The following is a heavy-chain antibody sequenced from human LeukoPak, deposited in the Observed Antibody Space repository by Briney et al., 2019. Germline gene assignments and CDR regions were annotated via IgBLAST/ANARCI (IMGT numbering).Heavy chain of an antibody. Sequence: SETLSLTCAVSGGSISSSNWWSWVRQPPGKGLEWIGEIYHSGSTNYNPSLTSRVTISVDRSKNQFSLRLSSVTAADTAVYYCARSLGILDYWGQGTLVTVSS. CDR1: GGSISSSNW. CDR3: ARSLGILDY. CDR2: IYHSGST. J-gene: IGHJ4*02. V-gene: IGHV4-4*02.